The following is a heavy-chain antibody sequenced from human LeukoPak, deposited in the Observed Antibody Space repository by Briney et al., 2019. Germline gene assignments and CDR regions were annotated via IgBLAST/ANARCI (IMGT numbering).Heavy chain of an antibody. V-gene: IGHV1-46*01. CDR2: INPSGGNT. Sequence: VASVKVSCKASGYTFTGYYMHWVRQAPGQGLEWMGIINPSGGNTSYAQKFQGRVTMTRDTSTSTIYMELSSLRSDDTAVYYCARLGVTDYWGQGTLVTVSS. D-gene: IGHD2-21*02. CDR3: ARLGVTDY. J-gene: IGHJ4*02. CDR1: GYTFTGYY.